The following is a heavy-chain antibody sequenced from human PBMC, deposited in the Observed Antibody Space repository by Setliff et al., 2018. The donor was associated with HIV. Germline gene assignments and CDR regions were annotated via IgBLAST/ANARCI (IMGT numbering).Heavy chain of an antibody. V-gene: IGHV4-39*07. D-gene: IGHD6-13*01. CDR2: INHSGST. J-gene: IGHJ6*03. CDR3: ARGARLLAGYSDRWDYYYMGV. Sequence: TLSLTCTVSGGSITTSTFYWGWIRQPPGKGLEWIGEINHSGSTHYNPSLKSRFTISVDTSKNQFSLKVNSVTAADTAVYYCARGARLLAGYSDRWDYYYMGVWGKGTTVTVSS. CDR1: GGSITTSTFY.